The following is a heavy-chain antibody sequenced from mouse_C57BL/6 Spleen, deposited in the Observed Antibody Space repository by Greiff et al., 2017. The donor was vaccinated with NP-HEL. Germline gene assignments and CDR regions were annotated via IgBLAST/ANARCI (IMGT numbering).Heavy chain of an antibody. Sequence: EVKVVESGGGLVKPGGSLKLSCAASGFTFSSYAMSWVRQTPEKRLEWVATISDGGSYTYYPDNVKGRFTISRDNAKNNLYLQMSHLKSEDTAMYYCARSPITTVVGGDYWGQGTTLTVSS. V-gene: IGHV5-4*03. CDR1: GFTFSSYA. CDR3: ARSPITTVVGGDY. CDR2: ISDGGSYT. D-gene: IGHD1-1*01. J-gene: IGHJ2*01.